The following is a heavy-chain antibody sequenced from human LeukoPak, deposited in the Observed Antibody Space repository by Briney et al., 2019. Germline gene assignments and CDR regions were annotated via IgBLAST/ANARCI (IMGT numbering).Heavy chain of an antibody. CDR3: TRSLLWFGELSPPGY. J-gene: IGHJ4*02. Sequence: ASVKVSCKASGYTFTSYAMHWVRQAPGQRLEWMGWINAGNDNTKYSQKFQGRVTITRDTSASTVYMELSSLRSEDTAVYYCTRSLLWFGELSPPGYWGQGTLVTVSS. CDR2: INAGNDNT. CDR1: GYTFTSYA. V-gene: IGHV1-3*01. D-gene: IGHD3-10*01.